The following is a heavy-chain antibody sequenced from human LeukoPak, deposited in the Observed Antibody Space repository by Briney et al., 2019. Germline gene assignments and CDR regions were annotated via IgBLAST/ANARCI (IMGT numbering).Heavy chain of an antibody. Sequence: SETLSLTCTVSGGSISSSSYYWGWIRQPPGKGLEWIGSIYYSGSTYYNPSLKSRVTISVDTSKNQFSLKLSSVTAADTAVYYCARQVDTPYFDYWGQGTLVTVSS. J-gene: IGHJ4*02. CDR2: IYYSGST. CDR3: ARQVDTPYFDY. CDR1: GGSISSSSYY. D-gene: IGHD5-18*01. V-gene: IGHV4-39*01.